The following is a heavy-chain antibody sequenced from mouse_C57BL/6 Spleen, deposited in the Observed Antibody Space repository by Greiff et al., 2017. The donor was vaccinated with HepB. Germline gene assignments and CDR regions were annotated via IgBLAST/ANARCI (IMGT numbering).Heavy chain of an antibody. CDR2: IDPETGGT. Sequence: VQLQESGAELVRPGASVTLSCKASGYTFTDYEMHWVKQTPVHGLEWIGAIDPETGGTAYNQKFKGKAILTADKSSSTAYMELRSLTSEDSAVYYCTRSNYSNYVQFAYWGQGTLVTVSA. D-gene: IGHD2-5*01. CDR3: TRSNYSNYVQFAY. J-gene: IGHJ3*01. V-gene: IGHV1-15*01. CDR1: GYTFTDYE.